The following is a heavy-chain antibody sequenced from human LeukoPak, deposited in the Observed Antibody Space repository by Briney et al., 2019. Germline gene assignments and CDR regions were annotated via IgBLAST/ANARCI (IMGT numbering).Heavy chain of an antibody. V-gene: IGHV1-2*02. D-gene: IGHD3-22*01. CDR2: INPNSGGT. CDR1: GYTFTGYY. J-gene: IGHJ4*02. Sequence: ASVKVPCKPSGYTFTGYYMHWVRQAPGQGLEWMGWINPNSGGTNYAQKFQGRVTMTRDTSISTAYMELSRLRSDDTAVYYCARDYYDSSLFYWGQGTLVTVSS. CDR3: ARDYYDSSLFY.